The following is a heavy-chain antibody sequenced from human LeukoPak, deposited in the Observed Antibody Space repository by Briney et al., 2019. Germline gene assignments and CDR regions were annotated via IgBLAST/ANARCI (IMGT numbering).Heavy chain of an antibody. V-gene: IGHV3-7*01. D-gene: IGHD2-15*01. CDR1: GFTFSSYA. CDR3: AKAVVAADSFEY. CDR2: IDQHGTEK. J-gene: IGHJ4*02. Sequence: GGSLRLSCAASGFTFSSYAMSWVRRAPGKGLEWVANIDQHGTEKQYVESVKGRFTISRDNTKNSVYLQMDNLRVEDTAVYYCAKAVVAADSFEYWGQGTQVTVSS.